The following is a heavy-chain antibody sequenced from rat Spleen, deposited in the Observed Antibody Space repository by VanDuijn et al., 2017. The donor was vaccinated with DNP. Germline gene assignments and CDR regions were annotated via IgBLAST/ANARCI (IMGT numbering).Heavy chain of an antibody. V-gene: IGHV5-17*01. CDR1: GFTFSDYA. D-gene: IGHD4-3*01. Sequence: EVQLVESGGGLVQPGNSLKLSCVASGFTFSDYAMAWVRQSPKTGLEWVATIIYDGTSNFYCDSVKGRFTISRDNAKSTLYLQMNSLRSEDMATYYCARREFGIDYFHYWGQGVMVTVSS. J-gene: IGHJ2*01. CDR3: ARREFGIDYFHY. CDR2: IIYDGTSN.